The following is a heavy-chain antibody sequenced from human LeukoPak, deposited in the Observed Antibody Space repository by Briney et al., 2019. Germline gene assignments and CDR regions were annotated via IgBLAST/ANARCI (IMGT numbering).Heavy chain of an antibody. Sequence: GGSLRLSCEASGFTSRNYPMNWVRQAPGKGLEWVSYITSSGNTIYYADSVKGRFTISRDNAKNSLYLQMNSLRAEDTAVYYCARLTTMTTTGGPFDYWGQGTLVTVSS. D-gene: IGHD4-17*01. CDR3: ARLTTMTTTGGPFDY. J-gene: IGHJ4*02. CDR2: ITSSGNTI. V-gene: IGHV3-48*04. CDR1: GFTSRNYP.